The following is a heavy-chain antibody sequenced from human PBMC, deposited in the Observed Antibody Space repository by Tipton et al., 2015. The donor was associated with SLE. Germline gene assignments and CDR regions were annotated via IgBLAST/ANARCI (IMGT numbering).Heavy chain of an antibody. CDR1: GYTFASYD. V-gene: IGHV1-8*01. CDR3: ARDGDSSGYYFGFDS. CDR2: MGPNSGNT. D-gene: IGHD3-22*01. J-gene: IGHJ4*02. Sequence: QVQLVQSGAEVKKPGASVKVSCKASGYTFASYDINWVRQAPRQGLEWMGWMGPNSGNTGYAQKFQGRVTMTRNTSTTTAYMELSSLRSDDTALYYCARDGDSSGYYFGFDSWGPGTLVTVSS.